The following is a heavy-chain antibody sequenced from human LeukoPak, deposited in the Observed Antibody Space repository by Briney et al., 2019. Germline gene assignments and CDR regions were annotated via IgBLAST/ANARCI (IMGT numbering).Heavy chain of an antibody. CDR1: GGTFSSYA. CDR3: ATEPLPYYDSSGYGY. CDR2: FDPEDGET. V-gene: IGHV1-24*01. D-gene: IGHD3-22*01. J-gene: IGHJ4*02. Sequence: ASVKVTCKASGGTFSSYAISWVRQAPGQGLEWMGGFDPEDGETIYAQKFQGRVTMTEDTSTDTAYMELSSLRSEDTAVYYCATEPLPYYDSSGYGYWGQGTLVTVSS.